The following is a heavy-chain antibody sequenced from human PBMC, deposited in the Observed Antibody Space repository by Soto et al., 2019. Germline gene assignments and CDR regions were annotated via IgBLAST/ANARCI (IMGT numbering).Heavy chain of an antibody. CDR3: ARVGDSSTSFPSIDP. Sequence: QVQLQESGPGLVKPSETLSLTCTVSGVSMSSDYWTWFRQPPTKGLEWIGYIYHSGSTNYNPSLKSRVTISQDKSTMQFSLQLRSVTAADTAVYYCARVGDSSTSFPSIDPWGQGTQVTVSS. D-gene: IGHD6-13*01. J-gene: IGHJ5*02. CDR2: IYHSGST. V-gene: IGHV4-59*01. CDR1: GVSMSSDY.